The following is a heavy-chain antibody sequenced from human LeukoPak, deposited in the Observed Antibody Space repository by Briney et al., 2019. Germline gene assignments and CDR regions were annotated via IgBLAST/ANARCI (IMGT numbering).Heavy chain of an antibody. V-gene: IGHV3-43*01. CDR1: GFTFDDYT. J-gene: IGHJ6*04. CDR2: ISWDGGST. CDR3: AELGITMIGGV. Sequence: GGSLRLSCAASGFTFDDYTMHWVRQAPGKGLEWVSLISWDGGSTYYADSVKGRFTISRDNSKNSLYLQMNSLRTEDTAVYYCAELGITMIGGVWGKGTTVTISS. D-gene: IGHD3-10*02.